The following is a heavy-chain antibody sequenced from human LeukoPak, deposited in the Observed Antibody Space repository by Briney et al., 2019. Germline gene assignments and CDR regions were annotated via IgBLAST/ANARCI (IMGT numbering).Heavy chain of an antibody. CDR3: ARQYRYLVGATTGGVDY. CDR1: GGSISSSSYY. J-gene: IGHJ4*02. Sequence: PSETLSLTCTVSGGSISSSSYYWGWIRQPPGKGLEWIGSIYYSGSTYYNPSLKSRVTTSVDTSKNQFSLKLSSVTAADTAVYYCARQYRYLVGATTGGVDYWGQGTLVTVSS. CDR2: IYYSGST. V-gene: IGHV4-39*01. D-gene: IGHD1-26*01.